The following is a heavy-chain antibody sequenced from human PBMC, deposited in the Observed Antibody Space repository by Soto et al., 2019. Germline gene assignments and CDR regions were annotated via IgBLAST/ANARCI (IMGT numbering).Heavy chain of an antibody. CDR1: GGSISSTNW. J-gene: IGHJ4*02. D-gene: IGHD3-9*01. CDR3: ARWARILTGYYDY. V-gene: IGHV4-4*02. Sequence: SETLSLTCVVSGGSISSTNWWTWVRQPPGKRLEWIGEIYHNGSPTYSPSLRGRATISVDKSNNQFSLRLRSVTAADTAVYYCARWARILTGYYDYWGQGTLVTVS. CDR2: IYHNGSP.